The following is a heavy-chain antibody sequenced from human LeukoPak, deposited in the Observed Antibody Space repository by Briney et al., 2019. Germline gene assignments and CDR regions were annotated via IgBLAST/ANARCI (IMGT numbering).Heavy chain of an antibody. CDR3: ARDLAYYDFGYFDY. Sequence: GGSLRLSCVDSGFTFSRYWMSWVRQAPGKGLEWVANIKQDGSERYYVDSVKGRFTISRDNAKNSLYLQMNSLRAEDTAVYYCARDLAYYDFGYFDYWGQGTLVTVSS. V-gene: IGHV3-7*01. D-gene: IGHD3-3*01. CDR1: GFTFSRYW. J-gene: IGHJ4*02. CDR2: IKQDGSER.